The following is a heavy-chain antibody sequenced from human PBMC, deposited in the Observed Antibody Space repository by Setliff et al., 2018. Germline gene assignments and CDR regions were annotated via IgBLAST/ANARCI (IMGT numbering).Heavy chain of an antibody. V-gene: IGHV3-72*01. CDR2: IQNKAAGYGT. D-gene: IGHD2-15*01. Sequence: LSLTCTVSGDSISSRTHYWSWIRQPAGKGLEWVARIQNKAAGYGTQHAASVKGRFYISRDDSKNTLYLQMNSLRPEDTAVYYCARTCSGSGCYAGLESWGQGTPVTV. CDR3: ARTCSGSGCYAGLES. J-gene: IGHJ4*02. CDR1: GDSISSRTHY.